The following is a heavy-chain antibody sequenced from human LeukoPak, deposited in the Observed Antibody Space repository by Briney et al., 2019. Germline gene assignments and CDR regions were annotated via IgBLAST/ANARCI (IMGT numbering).Heavy chain of an antibody. CDR1: GGSISSGGYY. CDR3: TRLAYCGGDCLDP. Sequence: SQTLSLTCTVSGGSISSGGYYWRWIRQHPGKGLEWIGYIYYSGSTYYNPSLKGRVTISVDTSKNQFSLKLSSVTAADTAVYYCTRLAYCGGDCLDPWGQGTLVTVSS. CDR2: IYYSGST. J-gene: IGHJ5*02. V-gene: IGHV4-31*03. D-gene: IGHD2-21*01.